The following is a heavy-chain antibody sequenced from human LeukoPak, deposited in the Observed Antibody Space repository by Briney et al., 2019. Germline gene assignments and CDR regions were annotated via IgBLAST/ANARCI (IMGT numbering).Heavy chain of an antibody. CDR3: ARLEGKVAASNCFDP. V-gene: IGHV4-59*08. D-gene: IGHD2-15*01. CDR1: GGSISRYY. CDR2: IYCSGST. Sequence: SETLSLTCTVSGGSISRYYWSWIRQPPGKGLEWIGYIYCSGSTNYNPSLKSRATISVDTSKNQFSLKLSSVTAADTAVYYCARLEGKVAASNCFDPWGQGTLVTVSS. J-gene: IGHJ5*02.